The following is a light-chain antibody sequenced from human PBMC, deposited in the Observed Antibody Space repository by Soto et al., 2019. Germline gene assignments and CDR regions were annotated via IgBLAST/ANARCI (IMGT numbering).Light chain of an antibody. CDR3: QQYVSWT. Sequence: EIVLTQSPGTLSVSPGERATLSCRASQSISSNYLAWYQQKPGQAPRILIYGASSRATGIPDRFSGSGSGTDFTLTISRLEPEDSAIYYCQQYVSWTFGQGTKVEIK. V-gene: IGKV3-20*01. CDR2: GAS. J-gene: IGKJ1*01. CDR1: QSISSNY.